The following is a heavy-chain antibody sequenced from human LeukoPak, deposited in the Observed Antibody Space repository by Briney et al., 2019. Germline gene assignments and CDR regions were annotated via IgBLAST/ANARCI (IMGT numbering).Heavy chain of an antibody. CDR2: ISSSSSYI. CDR1: GFTFSSYS. Sequence: GGSLRLSCAASGFTFSSYSMNWVRQAPGKGLEWVSSISSSSSYIYYADSVKGRFTISRDNAKNSLYLQMNSLRAEDTAVYYRAREAVPYDYVWGSYRYAGYYFDYWGQGTLVTVSS. J-gene: IGHJ4*02. V-gene: IGHV3-21*01. D-gene: IGHD3-16*02. CDR3: AREAVPYDYVWGSYRYAGYYFDY.